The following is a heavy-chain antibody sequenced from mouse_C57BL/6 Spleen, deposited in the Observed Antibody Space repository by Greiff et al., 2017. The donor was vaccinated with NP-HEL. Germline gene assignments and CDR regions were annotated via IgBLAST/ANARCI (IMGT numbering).Heavy chain of an antibody. Sequence: QVQLQQPGAELVKPGASVKLSCKASGYTFTSYWMHWVKQRPGRGLEWIGRIDPNSGGTKYSEKFKSKATLTVDKPSSTAYMQLSSLTSDDSAVYYCRLPSEALDYWGQGTSVTVSS. V-gene: IGHV1-72*01. D-gene: IGHD2-4*01. CDR3: RLPSEALDY. CDR1: GYTFTSYW. CDR2: IDPNSGGT. J-gene: IGHJ4*01.